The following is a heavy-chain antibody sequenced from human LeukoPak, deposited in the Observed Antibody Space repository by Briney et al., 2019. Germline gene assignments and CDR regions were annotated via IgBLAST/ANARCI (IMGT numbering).Heavy chain of an antibody. CDR1: GFTFSSYA. CDR3: AKSLSSSWGYYYYYYYMDV. D-gene: IGHD6-13*01. J-gene: IGHJ6*03. V-gene: IGHV3-30*04. Sequence: PGGSLRLSCEASGFTFSSYAMHWVRQAPGKGLEWVAVISYDGSNKYYADSVKGRFTISRDNSKNTLYLQMNSLRAEDTAVYYCAKSLSSSWGYYYYYYYMDVWGKGTTVTISS. CDR2: ISYDGSNK.